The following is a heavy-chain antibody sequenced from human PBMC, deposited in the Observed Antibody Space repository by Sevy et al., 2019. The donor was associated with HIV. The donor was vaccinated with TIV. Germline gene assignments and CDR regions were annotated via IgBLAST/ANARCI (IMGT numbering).Heavy chain of an antibody. Sequence: GESLKISCQASGYTFTNYWIGWVRQMPGKGLEWMGLIYPGDSDTRYSPSFQGQVTISAVKSISTAYLQWNSLKASDTAMYFCARALTGFYPTYFDYWGQGTLVTVSS. CDR2: IYPGDSDT. D-gene: IGHD3-9*01. J-gene: IGHJ4*02. CDR3: ARALTGFYPTYFDY. CDR1: GYTFTNYW. V-gene: IGHV5-51*01.